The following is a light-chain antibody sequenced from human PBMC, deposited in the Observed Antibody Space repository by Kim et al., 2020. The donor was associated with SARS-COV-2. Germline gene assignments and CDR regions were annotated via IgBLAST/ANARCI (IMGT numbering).Light chain of an antibody. CDR2: QDS. Sequence: VSPGQTASITCSGDKLGDKYACWYQQKPGQSPVLVIYQDSKRPSGIPERFSGSNSGNTATLTISGTQAMDETDYYCQAWDSSTSVFGTGTKVTVL. CDR3: QAWDSSTSV. J-gene: IGLJ1*01. V-gene: IGLV3-1*01. CDR1: KLGDKY.